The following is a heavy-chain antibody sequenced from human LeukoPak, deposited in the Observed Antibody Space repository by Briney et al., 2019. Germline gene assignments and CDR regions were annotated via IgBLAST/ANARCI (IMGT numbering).Heavy chain of an antibody. CDR1: GFTFTNHY. D-gene: IGHD2/OR15-2a*01. J-gene: IGHJ4*02. CDR2: IGPHSTFT. CDR3: VREGEGPLSKDFDY. Sequence: ASVKVSCKSSGFTFTNHYIHWVRQAPGQGLEWMGYIGPHSTFTSSPQEFQGRVTMTRDTSMTTAYMELTRLTSDDTAVYYCVREGEGPLSKDFDYWGQGTLVTVSS. V-gene: IGHV1-2*02.